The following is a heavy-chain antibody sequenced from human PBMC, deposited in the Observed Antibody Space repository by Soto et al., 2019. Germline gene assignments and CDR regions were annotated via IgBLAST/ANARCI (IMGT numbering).Heavy chain of an antibody. CDR2: VKDGGHT. Sequence: QVQLQQWGAGLLKPSETLSLNCAVTGGSLSGYYWSWIRQPPGKGLEWIGEVKDGGHTNYSPSLRGXXTXSXDTSNNQCSRRLNSATAADTGVYYCARGQEGVVAAHWDQGSLVTVSS. D-gene: IGHD6-19*01. CDR3: ARGQEGVVAAH. CDR1: GGSLSGYY. J-gene: IGHJ4*02. V-gene: IGHV4-34*01.